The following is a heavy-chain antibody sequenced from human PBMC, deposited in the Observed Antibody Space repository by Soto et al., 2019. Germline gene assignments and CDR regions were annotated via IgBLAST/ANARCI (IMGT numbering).Heavy chain of an antibody. Sequence: GGSLRLSCAASGFTFSTYAMHWVRQAPGKGLEWVAVISYDGSNKYYADSVKGRFTISRDNSKNTLYLQMNSLRPEDTAVYYCASRKTSYDYYYGMDVWGQGTTVTVSS. D-gene: IGHD3-16*01. CDR2: ISYDGSNK. J-gene: IGHJ6*02. V-gene: IGHV3-30-3*01. CDR1: GFTFSTYA. CDR3: ASRKTSYDYYYGMDV.